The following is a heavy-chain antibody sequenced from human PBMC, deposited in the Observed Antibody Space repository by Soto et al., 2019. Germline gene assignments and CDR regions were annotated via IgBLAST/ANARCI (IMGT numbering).Heavy chain of an antibody. CDR2: IYHSGST. CDR3: PRGFPNSY. Sequence: QLQLQESGSGLVKPSQTLSLTCAVSGGSISSGGYSWSWIRQPPGKGLEWIGYIYHSGSTYYNPSIRHRGHQSLDMSKNQSSLMLTSVTCADSAVYYSPRGFPNSYWGHGTLVTVSS. D-gene: IGHD2-8*01. V-gene: IGHV4-30-2*01. J-gene: IGHJ4*01. CDR1: GGSISSGGYS.